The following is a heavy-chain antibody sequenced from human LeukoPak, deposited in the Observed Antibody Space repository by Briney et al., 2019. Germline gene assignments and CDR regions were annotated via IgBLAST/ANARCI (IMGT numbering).Heavy chain of an antibody. J-gene: IGHJ4*02. D-gene: IGHD6-6*01. CDR1: GFTFSYYS. CDR2: ISSSSTHI. V-gene: IGHV3-21*01. Sequence: PGGSLRLSCAASGFTFSYYSMNWVRQAPGKGLEWVSYISSSSTHIYYADSVKGRFTISRDNARNSLYLQMNSLRAEDTAIYYCARSEHSSSSFDYWGQGTLVTVSS. CDR3: ARSEHSSSSFDY.